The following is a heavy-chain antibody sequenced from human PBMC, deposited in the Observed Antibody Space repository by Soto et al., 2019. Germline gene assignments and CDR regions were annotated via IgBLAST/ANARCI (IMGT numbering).Heavy chain of an antibody. CDR2: IYYSGST. CDR1: GGSVSSGSYY. Sequence: SETLSLTCTVSGGSVSSGSYYWSWIRQPPGKGLEWIGYIYYSGSTNYNPSLKSRVTISVDTSKNQFSLKLSSVTAADTAVYYCARFISGSSLLYFDYWGQGTLVTVSS. V-gene: IGHV4-61*01. D-gene: IGHD3-10*01. J-gene: IGHJ4*02. CDR3: ARFISGSSLLYFDY.